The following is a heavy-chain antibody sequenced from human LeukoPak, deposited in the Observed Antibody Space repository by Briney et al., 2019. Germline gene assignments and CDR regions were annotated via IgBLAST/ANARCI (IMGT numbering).Heavy chain of an antibody. D-gene: IGHD3-22*01. CDR3: ARGFAGRSSGYWGPRPTTFKIDY. J-gene: IGHJ4*02. V-gene: IGHV4-34*01. Sequence: SETLSLTCAVYGGSFSGYYWSWIRQPPGKGLEWIGEINHSGSTNYNPSLKSRVTISVDTSKNQFSLKLSSVTAADTAVYYCARGFAGRSSGYWGPRPTTFKIDYWGQGTLVTVSS. CDR2: INHSGST. CDR1: GGSFSGYY.